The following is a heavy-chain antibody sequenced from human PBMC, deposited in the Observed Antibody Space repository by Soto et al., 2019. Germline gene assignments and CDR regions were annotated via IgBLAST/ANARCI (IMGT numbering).Heavy chain of an antibody. Sequence: GGSLRLSCAASGFTFSSYWMHWVRQAPGKGLMWVSHIYSDGSRAYYADPVKGRFTISRDNAKNTLYLQMNSLRAEDTAVYYCQRGSWEFVSDCWGQGTLVTVSS. V-gene: IGHV3-74*01. CDR1: GFTFSSYW. CDR3: QRGSWEFVSDC. D-gene: IGHD1-26*01. CDR2: IYSDGSRA. J-gene: IGHJ4*02.